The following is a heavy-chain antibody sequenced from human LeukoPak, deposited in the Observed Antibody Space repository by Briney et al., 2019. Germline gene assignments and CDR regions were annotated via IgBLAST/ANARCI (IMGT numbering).Heavy chain of an antibody. J-gene: IGHJ3*02. CDR2: IYYSGST. CDR1: GGSISSYY. Sequence: SETLSLTCTVSGGSISSYYWSWIRQPPGKGLEWIGYIYYSGSTNYNPSLKSRATISVDTSKNQFSLKLSSVTAADTAVYYCARQGHYDFWSGQGDAFDIWGQGTMVTVSS. CDR3: ARQGHYDFWSGQGDAFDI. V-gene: IGHV4-59*08. D-gene: IGHD3-3*01.